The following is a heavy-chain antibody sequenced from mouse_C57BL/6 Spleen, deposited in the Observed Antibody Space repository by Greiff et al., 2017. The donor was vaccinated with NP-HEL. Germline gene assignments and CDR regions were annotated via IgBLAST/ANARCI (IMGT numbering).Heavy chain of an antibody. Sequence: VQLKESVAELVRPGASVKLSCTASGFNIKNTYMHWVKQRPEQGLEWIGRIDPANGNTKYAPKFQGKATITADTSSNTAYLQLSSLTSEDTAIYYCAFYYYGSPYYFDYWGQGTTLTVSS. CDR3: AFYYYGSPYYFDY. D-gene: IGHD1-1*01. V-gene: IGHV14-3*01. J-gene: IGHJ2*01. CDR2: IDPANGNT. CDR1: GFNIKNTY.